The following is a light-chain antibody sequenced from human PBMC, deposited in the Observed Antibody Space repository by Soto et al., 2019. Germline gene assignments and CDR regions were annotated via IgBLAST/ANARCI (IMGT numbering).Light chain of an antibody. V-gene: IGKV3-15*01. J-gene: IGKJ1*01. CDR3: QHYSTWLWT. CDR2: GAS. Sequence: EIVMTQSPATLSVSPGERATLSCRASQSVSSKLAWYQQKPGQGPRLLIYGASTRATGIPARFSGSGSGTEXXXXIXXXQSEDFAVYYCQHYSTWLWTFGQGTKVEIK. CDR1: QSVSSK.